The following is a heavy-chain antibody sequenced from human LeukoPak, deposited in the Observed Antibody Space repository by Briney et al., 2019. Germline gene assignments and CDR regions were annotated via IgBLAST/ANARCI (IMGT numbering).Heavy chain of an antibody. D-gene: IGHD6-13*01. V-gene: IGHV3-21*01. CDR3: ARTRSGWFKPYFDY. Sequence: GGSLRLSCAASGFSFSTFSLNWVRQSPGKGLEWVSSISSSSRYVNYADSLKGRFSVSRDNAKNSLYLHMDSLRAEDTAIYYCARTRSGWFKPYFDYWGQGILVTVSS. J-gene: IGHJ4*02. CDR2: ISSSSRYV. CDR1: GFSFSTFS.